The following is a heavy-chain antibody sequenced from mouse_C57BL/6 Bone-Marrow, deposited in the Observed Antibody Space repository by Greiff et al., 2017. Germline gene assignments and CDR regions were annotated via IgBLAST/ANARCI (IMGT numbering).Heavy chain of an antibody. Sequence: DVQLQESGGDLVKPGGSLKLACAASGFTFSSYGMSWVRQTPDKRLEWVATISSGGSYTYYPDSVKGRFTISRDNAKNTLYLQMSILKSEDTAMYYCARPGGNYDFDYWGQGTTLTVSS. J-gene: IGHJ2*01. V-gene: IGHV5-6*01. D-gene: IGHD2-1*01. CDR3: ARPGGNYDFDY. CDR1: GFTFSSYG. CDR2: ISSGGSYT.